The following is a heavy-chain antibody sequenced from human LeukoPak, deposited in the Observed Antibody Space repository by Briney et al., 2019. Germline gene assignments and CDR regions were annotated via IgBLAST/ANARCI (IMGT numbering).Heavy chain of an antibody. CDR3: ATRRGYSYGARDY. CDR2: ITHSGST. Sequence: KPSETPSLTCAVYGGSFSGYHWSWIRPPPGKGLEWIGEITHSGSTTYNPSRNSRDTISVDTAKNQSYLKLSSVTAADTAVYYCATRRGYSYGARDYWGQGTLVTVSS. V-gene: IGHV4-34*01. D-gene: IGHD5-18*01. J-gene: IGHJ4*02. CDR1: GGSFSGYH.